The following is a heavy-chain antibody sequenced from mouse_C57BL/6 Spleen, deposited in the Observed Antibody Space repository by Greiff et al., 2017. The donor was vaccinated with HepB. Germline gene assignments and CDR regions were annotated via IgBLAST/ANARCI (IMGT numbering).Heavy chain of an antibody. CDR2: IDPENGYT. CDR1: GFNIKDDY. J-gene: IGHJ2*01. V-gene: IGHV14-4*01. Sequence: EVQLQQSGAELVRPGASVKLSCTASGFNIKDDYMHWVKQRPEQGLEWIGWIDPENGYTEYASKFQGKATITADTSSNTAYLQLSSLTSEDTAVYYCTTVTTVVFDYWGQGTTLTVSS. D-gene: IGHD1-1*01. CDR3: TTVTTVVFDY.